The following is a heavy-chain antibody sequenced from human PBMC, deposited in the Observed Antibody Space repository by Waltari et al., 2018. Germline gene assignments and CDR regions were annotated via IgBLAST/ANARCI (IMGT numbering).Heavy chain of an antibody. V-gene: IGHV3-30*02. CDR2: VGFDGRNN. Sequence: QVHLVESGGGVVQPGGSLGLSCAASGFSLSVYGMHWVRQAPGKGLELVAFVGFDGRNNYYAASVEGRFTLSRDNSKNSLFLQMDSLTAEDTAIYYCARGSAYYVRVWDSWGHGTPVTV. J-gene: IGHJ5*01. CDR1: GFSLSVYG. CDR3: ARGSAYYVRVWDS. D-gene: IGHD3-16*01.